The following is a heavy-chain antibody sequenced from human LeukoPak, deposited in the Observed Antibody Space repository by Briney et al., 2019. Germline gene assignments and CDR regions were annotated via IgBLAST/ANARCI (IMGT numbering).Heavy chain of an antibody. J-gene: IGHJ4*02. CDR3: TTDGYSGWYFDY. Sequence: GGSLRLSCKVSGFTVSSNSWSWVRQAPGKGLEWVGRIKSKTDGGTTDYAAPVKGRFTISRDDSKNTLYLQMNSLKTEDTAVYYCTTDGYSGWYFDYWGQGTLVTVSS. D-gene: IGHD6-19*01. V-gene: IGHV3-15*01. CDR2: IKSKTDGGTT. CDR1: GFTVSSNS.